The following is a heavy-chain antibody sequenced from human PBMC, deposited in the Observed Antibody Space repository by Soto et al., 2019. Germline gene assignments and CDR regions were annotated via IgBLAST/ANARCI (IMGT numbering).Heavy chain of an antibody. D-gene: IGHD7-27*01. CDR3: AKDLGHGGRGAFDI. CDR2: ISYDGSNK. Sequence: QVQLVESGGGVVQPGRSLTLSCAASGFTFSFYGMHWVRQAPGKGLEWVAVISYDGSNKYYADSVKGRFTISRDNSKNTLYLQMNSLRAEDTAVYYCAKDLGHGGRGAFDIWGQGTMVTVSS. CDR1: GFTFSFYG. J-gene: IGHJ3*02. V-gene: IGHV3-30*18.